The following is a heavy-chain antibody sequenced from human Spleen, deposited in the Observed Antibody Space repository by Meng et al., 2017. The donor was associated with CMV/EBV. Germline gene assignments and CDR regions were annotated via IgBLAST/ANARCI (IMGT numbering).Heavy chain of an antibody. Sequence: SLKISCEASGFTFEEYAMHWVRQVPGKGLEWVSGISGNSRYIGYADSVQGRVTISRDNAKNSLYLQMNSLRTEDMALYYCAKSSERSGYFFGDYIDSWGQGTLVTSPQ. CDR1: GFTFEEYA. CDR2: ISGNSRYI. J-gene: IGHJ4*02. CDR3: AKSSERSGYFFGDYIDS. D-gene: IGHD3-22*01. V-gene: IGHV3-9*03.